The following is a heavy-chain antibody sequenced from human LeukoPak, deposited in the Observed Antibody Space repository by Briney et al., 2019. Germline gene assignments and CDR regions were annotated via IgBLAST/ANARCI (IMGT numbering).Heavy chain of an antibody. CDR2: IYPGDSDT. CDR3: ARLEPGLEYSDP. CDR1: GYILTSYW. V-gene: IGHV5-51*01. Sequence: GESLKISCKGSGYILTSYWIGWVRQMPGKGREWMGIIYPGDSDTRYSPSFQGQVTISADKSITTAYLQWSSLKASDTAIYYCARLEPGLEYSDPWGQGTLVTVSS. D-gene: IGHD2/OR15-2a*01. J-gene: IGHJ5*02.